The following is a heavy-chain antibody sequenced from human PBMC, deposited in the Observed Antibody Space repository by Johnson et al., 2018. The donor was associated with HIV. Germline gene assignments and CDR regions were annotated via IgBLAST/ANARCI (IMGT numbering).Heavy chain of an antibody. V-gene: IGHV3-20*04. CDR2: INWNGGST. D-gene: IGHD2-15*01. J-gene: IGHJ3*02. Sequence: VQLVESGGGVVRPGGSLRLSCATSGFTFDYYGMSWVRQAPGKGLEWVSGINWNGGSTGYADSVKGRFTISRDNAKNSLYLQMNSLIAEDTALYYCARVLIVVVVAAEIDAFDIWGQGTMVTVSS. CDR1: GFTFDYYG. CDR3: ARVLIVVVVAAEIDAFDI.